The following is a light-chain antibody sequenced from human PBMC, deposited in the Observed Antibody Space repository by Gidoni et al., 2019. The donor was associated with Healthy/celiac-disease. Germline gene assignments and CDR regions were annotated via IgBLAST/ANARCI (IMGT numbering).Light chain of an antibody. CDR2: TAS. Sequence: DIQMTQSPSTLSASVGDRVTITCRASQSISSWLAWYQQKPGKAPKLLIYTASSLESGVPSRFSCSGSGTEFTLTISSLQPDDFATYYCQQYNSYPWTFXXXTKVEIK. CDR1: QSISSW. J-gene: IGKJ1*01. CDR3: QQYNSYPWT. V-gene: IGKV1-5*03.